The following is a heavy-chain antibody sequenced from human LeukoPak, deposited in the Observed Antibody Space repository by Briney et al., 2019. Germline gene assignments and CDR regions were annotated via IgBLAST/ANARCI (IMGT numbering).Heavy chain of an antibody. CDR1: GDTFSTYV. D-gene: IGHD2-2*01. V-gene: IGHV1-69*05. J-gene: IGHJ4*02. CDR2: IIPMFGTA. Sequence: SVKVSCKTSGDTFSTYVISWVRQAPGQGLEWMGGIIPMFGTANYAQNLQGRVTITTDDSTSTAYMELSSLRSVDTAVYFCARGRYCSSTGCPPYYFDYWGQGTLVTVSS. CDR3: ARGRYCSSTGCPPYYFDY.